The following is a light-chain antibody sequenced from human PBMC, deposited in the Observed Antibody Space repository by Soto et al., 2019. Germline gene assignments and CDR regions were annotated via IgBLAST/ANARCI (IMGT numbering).Light chain of an antibody. CDR1: QSISNY. V-gene: IGKV1-39*01. CDR3: QQTYSTPYT. J-gene: IGKJ2*01. CDR2: AAT. Sequence: DIQMTQSPSSLSASIGDRVTITCQASQSISNYVNWYQHKPGTAPELLIYAATTLQSGVASRFSGSRSGTDFTLTISSLQPEDFAAYYCQQTYSTPYTFGQGTTLEIK.